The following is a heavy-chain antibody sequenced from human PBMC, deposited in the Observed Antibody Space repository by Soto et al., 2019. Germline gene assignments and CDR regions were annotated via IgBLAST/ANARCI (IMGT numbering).Heavy chain of an antibody. Sequence: ASVKVSCKASGYTFTSYAIHWVRQAPGQRLEWMGWINAGNGNTKYSQKFQGRVTITRDTSASTAYMELSSLRSEDTAVYYCARPTHYYDSSGYYLDPWGQGTLVTVSS. CDR3: ARPTHYYDSSGYYLDP. CDR2: INAGNGNT. CDR1: GYTFTSYA. J-gene: IGHJ5*02. V-gene: IGHV1-3*01. D-gene: IGHD3-22*01.